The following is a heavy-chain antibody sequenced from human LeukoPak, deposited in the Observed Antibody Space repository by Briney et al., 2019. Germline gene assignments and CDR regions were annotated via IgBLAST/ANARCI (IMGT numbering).Heavy chain of an antibody. CDR1: GFTFSSYA. D-gene: IGHD3-3*01. CDR3: ARDSGYDFWSGYYQPADY. Sequence: GGSLRLSCAASGFTFSSYAMHWVRQAPGKGLEYVSAISSNGGSTYYANSVKGRFTISRDNSKNTLYLQMGSLRAEDMAVYYCARDSGYDFWSGYYQPADYWGQGTLVTVSS. J-gene: IGHJ4*02. V-gene: IGHV3-64*01. CDR2: ISSNGGST.